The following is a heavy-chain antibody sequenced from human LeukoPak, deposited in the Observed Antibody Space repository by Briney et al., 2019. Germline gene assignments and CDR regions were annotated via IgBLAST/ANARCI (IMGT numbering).Heavy chain of an antibody. CDR1: GGSISSRY. CDR3: ARGKDGYNYNFDY. J-gene: IGHJ4*02. CDR2: IYYSGST. Sequence: SETLSLTCTVSGGSISSRYWSWIRQPPGKGLEWIGYIYYSGSTNYNPSLKSRVTISVDTSKNQFSLKLSSVTAADTAVYYCARGKDGYNYNFDYWGQGTLVTVSS. D-gene: IGHD5-24*01. V-gene: IGHV4-59*11.